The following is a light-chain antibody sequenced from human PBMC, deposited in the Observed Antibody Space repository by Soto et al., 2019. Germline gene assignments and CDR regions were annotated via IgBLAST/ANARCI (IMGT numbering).Light chain of an antibody. CDR3: QQYSSSPAT. CDR2: GTS. CDR1: QSVSSTY. Sequence: EFVLTQSPGTLSLSPGERATLSCRASQSVSSTYLAWYQQKPGQAPRLLIYGTSSRATGIPDRFSGSGSGTDFTLTISRLEPEDFAVYSCQQYSSSPATFGQGTKVDIK. J-gene: IGKJ1*01. V-gene: IGKV3-20*01.